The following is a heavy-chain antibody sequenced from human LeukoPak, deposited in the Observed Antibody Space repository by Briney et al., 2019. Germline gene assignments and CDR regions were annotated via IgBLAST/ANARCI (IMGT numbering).Heavy chain of an antibody. CDR1: GFTFNTYW. CDR2: IYYSGST. Sequence: PGGSLRLSCAASGFTFNTYWMSWIRQPPGKGLEWIGYIYYSGSTNYNPSLKSRVTISVDTSKNQFSLKLSSVTAADTAVYYCANRPGNGSLGMDVWAKGPTFTAAS. D-gene: IGHD3-10*01. V-gene: IGHV4-59*01. J-gene: IGHJ6*03. CDR3: ANRPGNGSLGMDV.